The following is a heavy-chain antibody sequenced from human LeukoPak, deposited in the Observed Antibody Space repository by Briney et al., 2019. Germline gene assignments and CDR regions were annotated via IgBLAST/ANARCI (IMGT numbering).Heavy chain of an antibody. Sequence: ASVKVSCKASGYTFTDHYMQWLRQAPGQGLEWMGWINPNNGGTVLAQKFQDRITMTRDTSISTVYMELSRLSSDDTAVYYCARDTSLLGWFDPWGQGTLVTVSS. J-gene: IGHJ5*02. CDR1: GYTFTDHY. V-gene: IGHV1-2*02. CDR2: INPNNGGT. CDR3: ARDTSLLGWFDP. D-gene: IGHD2-21*01.